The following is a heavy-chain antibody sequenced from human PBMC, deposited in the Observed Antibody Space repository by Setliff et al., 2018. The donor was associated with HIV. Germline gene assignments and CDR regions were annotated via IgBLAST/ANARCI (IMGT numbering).Heavy chain of an antibody. D-gene: IGHD5-12*01. CDR2: IYYSGST. V-gene: IGHV4-39*02. Sequence: PSETLSLTCTVSGVSTSSSHYYWGWIRQPPGKGLEWIGYIYYSGSTYYNPSLKSRVTISVDTSKNLFSLRLSSVTAADTAVYYYARVVPREVAPGGFDIWGQGTMVTVSS. CDR3: ARVVPREVAPGGFDI. J-gene: IGHJ3*02. CDR1: GVSTSSSHYY.